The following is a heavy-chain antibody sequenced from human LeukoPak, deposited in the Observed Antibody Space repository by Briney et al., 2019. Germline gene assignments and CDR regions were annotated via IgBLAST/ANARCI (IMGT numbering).Heavy chain of an antibody. J-gene: IGHJ6*03. Sequence: SVKVSCKASGGTFSSYAISWVRQAPGQGLEWMGGIIPIFGTANYAQKFQGRVTIITDESTSTAYMELSSLRSEDTAVYYCARDRLVVVPAAIRPHYYMDVWGKGTAVTVSS. V-gene: IGHV1-69*05. CDR2: IIPIFGTA. D-gene: IGHD2-2*02. CDR1: GGTFSSYA. CDR3: ARDRLVVVPAAIRPHYYMDV.